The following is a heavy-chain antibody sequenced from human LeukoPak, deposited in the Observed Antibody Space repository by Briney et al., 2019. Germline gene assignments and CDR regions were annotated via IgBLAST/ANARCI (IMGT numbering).Heavy chain of an antibody. V-gene: IGHV4-39*01. D-gene: IGHD3-22*01. CDR3: ARPFYDRTGDL. CDR1: GGSISSSSYY. J-gene: IGHJ2*01. Sequence: SETLSLTCTVSGGSISSSSYYWGWIRQPPGKGLEWIGSIYYSGSTYYNPSLKSRVTISVDTSKNQFSLRLSSVTAADTAVYYCARPFYDRTGDLWGRGTLVTVSS. CDR2: IYYSGST.